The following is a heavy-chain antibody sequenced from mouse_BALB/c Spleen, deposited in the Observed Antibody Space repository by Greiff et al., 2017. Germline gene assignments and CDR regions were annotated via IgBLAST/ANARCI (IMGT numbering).Heavy chain of an antibody. Sequence: VQLQQSGAELVKPGASVKLSCKASGYTFTSYYMYWVKQRPGQGLEWIGEINPSNGGTNFNEKFKSKATLTVDKSSSTAYMELARLTSEDSAIYYCARWGYSAMDYWGQGTSVTVSS. CDR1: GYTFTSYY. CDR3: ARWGYSAMDY. V-gene: IGHV1S81*02. CDR2: INPSNGGT. J-gene: IGHJ4*01.